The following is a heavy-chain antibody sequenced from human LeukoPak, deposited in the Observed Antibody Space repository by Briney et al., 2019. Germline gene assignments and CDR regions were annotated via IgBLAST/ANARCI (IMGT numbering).Heavy chain of an antibody. CDR1: GYTFTGYY. J-gene: IGHJ4*02. V-gene: IGHV1-2*02. D-gene: IGHD5-18*01. Sequence: ASVKVSCTASGYTFTGYYMHWVRQAPGQGLEWMGWINPNSGGTNYAQKFQGRVTITRDTSISTAYMELSRLRSDDTAVYYCASEHVDTAMVSGDYWGQGTLVTVSS. CDR2: INPNSGGT. CDR3: ASEHVDTAMVSGDY.